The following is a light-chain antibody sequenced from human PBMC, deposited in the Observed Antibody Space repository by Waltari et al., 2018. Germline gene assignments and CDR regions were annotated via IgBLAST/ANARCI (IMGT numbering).Light chain of an antibody. Sequence: SYELTQSSSVSVSPGQTAQITCSGDVLQQNSPRWFQQKPGQAPVLMIYKYSGRPSRIPERFSGSSSGATVTLTITGAQVEDEADYYCYSSTDNSGIFGGGTTLTVL. J-gene: IGLJ2*01. CDR3: YSSTDNSGI. CDR1: VLQQNS. V-gene: IGLV3-27*01. CDR2: KYS.